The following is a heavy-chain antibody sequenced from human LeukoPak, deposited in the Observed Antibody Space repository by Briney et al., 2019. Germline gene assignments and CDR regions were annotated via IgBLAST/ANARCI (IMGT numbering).Heavy chain of an antibody. CDR1: GFTFSNAW. CDR2: IKSKTDGGTT. J-gene: IGHJ4*02. Sequence: EGSLRLSCAASGFTFSNAWMSWVRQAPGKALEWVGRIKSKTDGGTTDFAATVKGGSTISRDDSKNTLYLQMNSLKTEDTAVYYCTTDRVRYSGRRGMVDYWGQGTLVTVSS. V-gene: IGHV3-15*01. D-gene: IGHD1-26*01. CDR3: TTDRVRYSGRRGMVDY.